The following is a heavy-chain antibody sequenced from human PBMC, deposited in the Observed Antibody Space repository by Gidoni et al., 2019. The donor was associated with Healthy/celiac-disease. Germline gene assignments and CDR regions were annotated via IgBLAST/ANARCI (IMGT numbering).Heavy chain of an antibody. D-gene: IGHD4-17*01. Sequence: EVQLVESGGGLVQPGRSLRLSCAASGFTFDDYAMHLVRQAPGKGLEWVSGISWNSGSIGYADSVKGRFTISRDNAKNSLYLQMNSLRAEDTALYYCAKDIENYGDCIDYWGQGTLVTVSS. V-gene: IGHV3-9*01. J-gene: IGHJ4*02. CDR2: ISWNSGSI. CDR1: GFTFDDYA. CDR3: AKDIENYGDCIDY.